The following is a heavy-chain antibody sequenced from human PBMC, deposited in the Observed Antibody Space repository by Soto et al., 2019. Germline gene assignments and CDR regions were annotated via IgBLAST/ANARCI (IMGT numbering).Heavy chain of an antibody. CDR1: GYSFTSYW. CDR3: SSTSAAGKYENGMHV. D-gene: IGHD6-13*01. V-gene: IGHV5-51*01. CDR2: IYPGDSDT. J-gene: IGHJ6*02. Sequence: GESLKISCKGSGYSFTSYWIGWVRQMPGKSLEWMGIIYPGDSDTRYSPSFQGQVTISADKSISTAYLQWSSLKASDTAMYYCSSTSAAGKYENGMHVWGQGPTVTV.